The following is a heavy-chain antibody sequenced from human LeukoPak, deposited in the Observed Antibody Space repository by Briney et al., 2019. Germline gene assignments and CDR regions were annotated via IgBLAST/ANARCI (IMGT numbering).Heavy chain of an antibody. Sequence: GGSLRLSCAASGFTFSSYAMSWVRQAPGKGLEWVSAISGSGGSTYYADSVKGRFTISRDNSKNTLYLQMNSLRAEDTALYYCAKDIGMGYYYYYGMDVWGQGTTVTVSS. CDR2: ISGSGGST. D-gene: IGHD2-15*01. CDR3: AKDIGMGYYYYYGMDV. J-gene: IGHJ6*02. V-gene: IGHV3-23*01. CDR1: GFTFSSYA.